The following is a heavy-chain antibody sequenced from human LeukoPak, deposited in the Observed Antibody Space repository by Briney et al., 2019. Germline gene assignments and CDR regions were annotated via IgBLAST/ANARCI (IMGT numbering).Heavy chain of an antibody. CDR2: VSGSGGSA. Sequence: GGSLRLSCAASGFTFNNYAMNWVRQAPGKGLEWVSAVSGSGGSAYYADSVKGRFTIPRDNPKNTLYLQMNSLRDEDTAVYYCAKAYDSSGFAPFDYWGQGTLVTASS. D-gene: IGHD3-22*01. CDR1: GFTFNNYA. J-gene: IGHJ4*02. CDR3: AKAYDSSGFAPFDY. V-gene: IGHV3-23*01.